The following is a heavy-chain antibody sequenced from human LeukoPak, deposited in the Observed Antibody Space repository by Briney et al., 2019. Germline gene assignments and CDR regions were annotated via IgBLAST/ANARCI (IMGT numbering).Heavy chain of an antibody. Sequence: SETLSLTCTVSGGSISSSSYYWGWIRQPPGKGREGIGSIYYSGSTYYNPSLKSRVTISVDTSKNQFSLKLSSVTGADTAVSDCARHGRITIFGVVIISWFDPWGQGTLVTVSS. CDR1: GGSISSSSYY. J-gene: IGHJ5*02. CDR2: IYYSGST. D-gene: IGHD3-3*01. V-gene: IGHV4-39*01. CDR3: ARHGRITIFGVVIISWFDP.